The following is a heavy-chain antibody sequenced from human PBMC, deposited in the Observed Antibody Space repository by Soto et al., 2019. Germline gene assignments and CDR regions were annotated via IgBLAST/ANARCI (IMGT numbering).Heavy chain of an antibody. Sequence: EVQLVESGGDLVQPGGSLRLSCVVSAITFRTYWMNWVRQAPGKGPEWVANVKQDGSEKNYVGSVKGRFTISRDNSKNSLYLQMNNPRVEDTAIYYCGVGCSWTEEYGGQGTPFTVSS. CDR1: AITFRTYW. CDR3: GVGCSWTEEY. D-gene: IGHD1-1*01. CDR2: VKQDGSEK. J-gene: IGHJ4*02. V-gene: IGHV3-7*02.